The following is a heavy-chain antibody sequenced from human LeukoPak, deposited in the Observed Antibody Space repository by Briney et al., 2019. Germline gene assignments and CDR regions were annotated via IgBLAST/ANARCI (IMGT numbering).Heavy chain of an antibody. CDR2: TSFDGTNE. D-gene: IGHD6-13*01. Sequence: GRSLRLSCAASGFTFSSYAMHWVRQAPGKGLEWVAVTSFDGTNEYYADSVRGRFTISRDNSKNTVYLHMNSLRTEDTAVYYCARVTLAAVGTMNYYFHGMDVWCQGTTVTVSS. V-gene: IGHV3-30-3*01. CDR3: ARVTLAAVGTMNYYFHGMDV. CDR1: GFTFSSYA. J-gene: IGHJ6*02.